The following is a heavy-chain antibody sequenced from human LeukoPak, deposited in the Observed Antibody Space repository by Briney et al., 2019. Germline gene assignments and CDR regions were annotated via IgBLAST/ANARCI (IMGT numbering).Heavy chain of an antibody. D-gene: IGHD4-17*01. CDR3: ARGIMTTVFNSRAHYMDV. CDR1: GYTLTELS. CDR2: FDPEDGET. J-gene: IGHJ6*03. Sequence: ASVKVSCKVSGYTLTELSMHWVRQAPGKGLEWMGGFDPEDGETIYAQKFQGRVTMIEDTSTDTAYMGLSSLRSEDTAVYYCARGIMTTVFNSRAHYMDVWGQGTTVTVSS. V-gene: IGHV1-24*01.